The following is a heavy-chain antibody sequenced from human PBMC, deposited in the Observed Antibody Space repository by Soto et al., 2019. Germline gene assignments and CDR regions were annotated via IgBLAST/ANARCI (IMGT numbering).Heavy chain of an antibody. CDR3: ARYDFWSGTPPAFYF. CDR1: GFTFSTYS. J-gene: IGHJ4*02. Sequence: EVQLVESGGGLVKPGGSLRLSCAASGFTFSTYSMNWVRQAPGKGLEWVSSISSSSSYIFYADSVRGRFTVSRDNAKNSLYLQKNSMGDEDTALYYCARYDFWSGTPPAFYFWGQGTLVNVS. V-gene: IGHV3-21*01. D-gene: IGHD3-3*01. CDR2: ISSSSSYI.